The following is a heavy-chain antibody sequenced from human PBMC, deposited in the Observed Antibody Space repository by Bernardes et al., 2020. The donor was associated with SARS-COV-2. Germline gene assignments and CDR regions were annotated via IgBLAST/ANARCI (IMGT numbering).Heavy chain of an antibody. CDR3: ARGVSYAFDI. D-gene: IGHD2-8*02. J-gene: IGHJ3*02. CDR2: IGTAGDT. V-gene: IGHV3-13*01. CDR1: GFTFSSSD. Sequence: GGSLRLSCAASGFTFSSSDLPWFRQPTGKGLDWFSAIGTAGDTYYPGSVRGRFTISRENAKNSLYLQMNSLRAGDTAVYYCARGVSYAFDIWGQGTMVTVSS.